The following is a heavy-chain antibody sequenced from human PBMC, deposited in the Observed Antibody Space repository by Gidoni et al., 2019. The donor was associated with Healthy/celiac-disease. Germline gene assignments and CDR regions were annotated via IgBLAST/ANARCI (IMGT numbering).Heavy chain of an antibody. D-gene: IGHD5-12*01. V-gene: IGHV1-69*02. CDR3: AARPCDVGLSGSVDY. CDR1: GGAFSSYT. Sequence: VQLVQSGDEVKKHGSSVKVSCKASGGAFSSYTLPWVRQAPGQGLEWIGRSIPILGIANDAQKFQGRVKISADSSTSTAYMELSSLRSEDTAVYYCAARPCDVGLSGSVDYCGQGTLVTVSS. CDR2: SIPILGIA. J-gene: IGHJ4*02.